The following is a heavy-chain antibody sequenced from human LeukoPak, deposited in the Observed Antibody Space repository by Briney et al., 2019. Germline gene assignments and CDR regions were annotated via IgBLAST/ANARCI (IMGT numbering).Heavy chain of an antibody. D-gene: IGHD1-26*01. J-gene: IGHJ4*02. CDR1: GYSFTTYW. V-gene: IGHV5-10-1*01. CDR3: ARPDRVGATSDVDY. Sequence: GESLKISCKGSGYSFTTYWITWVRQMPGKGLEWMGRIDPSDSYTNYSPSFQGHVTISVDKSIDTAYLQWSSLQASDTAMYYCARPDRVGATSDVDYWGQGTLVTVSS. CDR2: IDPSDSYT.